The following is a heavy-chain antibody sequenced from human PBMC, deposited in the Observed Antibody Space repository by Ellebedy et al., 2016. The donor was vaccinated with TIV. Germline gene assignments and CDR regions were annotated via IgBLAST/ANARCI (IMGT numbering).Heavy chain of an antibody. D-gene: IGHD3-9*01. CDR3: ARLASILTGRMGGNWFDP. CDR1: GGTFSSYA. Sequence: SVKVSXKASGGTFSSYAISWVRQAPGQGLEWMGGIIPIFGTANYAQKFQGRVTITADESTSTAYMELSSLRSEDTAVYYCARLASILTGRMGGNWFDPWGQGTLVTVSS. CDR2: IIPIFGTA. V-gene: IGHV1-69*13. J-gene: IGHJ5*02.